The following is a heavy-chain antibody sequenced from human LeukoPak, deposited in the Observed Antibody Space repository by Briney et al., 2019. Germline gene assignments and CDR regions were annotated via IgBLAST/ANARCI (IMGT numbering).Heavy chain of an antibody. J-gene: IGHJ6*04. CDR3: AELGITMIGGV. CDR2: IKQDGSEK. D-gene: IGHD3-10*02. Sequence: GGILRLSCAASGFTFSRHGMSWVRQAPGKGLEWVANIKQDGSEKYYVDSVKGRFTISRDNAKNSLYLQMNSLRAEDTAVYYCAELGITMIGGVWGKGTTVTISS. CDR1: GFTFSRHG. V-gene: IGHV3-7*01.